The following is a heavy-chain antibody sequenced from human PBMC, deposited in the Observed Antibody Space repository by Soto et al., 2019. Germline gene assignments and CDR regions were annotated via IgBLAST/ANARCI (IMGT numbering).Heavy chain of an antibody. V-gene: IGHV3-23*01. CDR3: AKAGFSSGWLPSDFDF. Sequence: EVQLLESGGGLVQPGRSLRLSCAASGFTFSSYAMNWVRQAQGKGLEWVSAMSGTGGSTYYAYSVKGRFTISRDNSKNTLYLQMTSLRVEDTAVFYCAKAGFSSGWLPSDFDFWGQGTLVTVSS. J-gene: IGHJ4*02. CDR2: MSGTGGST. D-gene: IGHD6-19*01. CDR1: GFTFSSYA.